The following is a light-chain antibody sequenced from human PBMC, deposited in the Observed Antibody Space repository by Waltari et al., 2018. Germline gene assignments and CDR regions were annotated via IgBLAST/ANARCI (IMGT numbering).Light chain of an antibody. CDR2: DTT. J-gene: IGLJ1*01. CDR1: SSNIQAAYD. Sequence: QSVLTHPPSVSAAPGQRVTISCTWGSSNIQAAYDVPWSQQLPGTDPKLLMFDTTNRPSGVPNRFSGSKSGTSAFLAITGLQPEDEADYYCQSYDSSLSGWRVFGTGTKVTVL. CDR3: QSYDSSLSGWRV. V-gene: IGLV1-40*01.